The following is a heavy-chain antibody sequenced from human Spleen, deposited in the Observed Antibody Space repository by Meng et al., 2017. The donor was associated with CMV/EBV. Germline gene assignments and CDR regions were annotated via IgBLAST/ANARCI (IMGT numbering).Heavy chain of an antibody. Sequence: ASVKVSCKASGYTFTGYYMHWVRRAPGQGLEWMGWINTHSGVAYSAQKFQGRLTMTGDTSIRTVYMELSSLRSDDTAIYYCARDDNWGPDYWGQGTLVTVSS. CDR2: INTHSGVA. J-gene: IGHJ4*02. CDR1: GYTFTGYY. CDR3: ARDDNWGPDY. D-gene: IGHD7-27*01. V-gene: IGHV1-2*02.